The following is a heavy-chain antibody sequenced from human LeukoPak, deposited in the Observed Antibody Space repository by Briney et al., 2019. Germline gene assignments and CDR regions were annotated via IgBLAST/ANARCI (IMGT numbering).Heavy chain of an antibody. V-gene: IGHV1-2*02. CDR3: ARDIPLTYSSSWEGYFDY. J-gene: IGHJ4*02. CDR2: INPNSGGT. D-gene: IGHD6-13*01. CDR1: GYTFTGYY. Sequence: ASVKVSCKASGYTFTGYYMHWVRQAPGQRLEWMGWINPNSGGTNYAQKFQGRVTMTRDTSISTAYMELSRLRSDDTAVYYCARDIPLTYSSSWEGYFDYWGQGTLVTVSS.